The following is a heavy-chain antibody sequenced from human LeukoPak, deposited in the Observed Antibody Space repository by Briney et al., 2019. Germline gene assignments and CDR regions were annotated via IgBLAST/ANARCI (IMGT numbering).Heavy chain of an antibody. D-gene: IGHD2-2*01. CDR2: INHSGCT. J-gene: IGHJ6*03. CDR3: ARGRGYCSSTSCYYSYYYYMDV. CDR1: GGSFSGYY. V-gene: IGHV4-34*01. Sequence: SETLSLTCAVYGGSFSGYYWSWIRQPPGKGLEWIGEINHSGCTNYNPSLKSRVTISVGTSKNQFSLKLSSVTAADTAVYYCARGRGYCSSTSCYYSYYYYMDVWGKGTTVTVSS.